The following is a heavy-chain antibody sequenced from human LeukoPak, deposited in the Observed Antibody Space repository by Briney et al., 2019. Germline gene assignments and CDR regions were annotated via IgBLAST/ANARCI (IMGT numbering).Heavy chain of an antibody. CDR1: GGSISSTSYY. J-gene: IGHJ4*02. CDR2: SYYDEST. CDR3: ARSGDYYDSAGYYRLFDY. D-gene: IGHD3-22*01. V-gene: IGHV4-39*01. Sequence: SETLSLTCTVSGGSISSTSYYWGWIRQPPGKGLEWIETSYYDESTYYNPSLKSRVTISVDTSKNQFSLKVCSVTAADTAVDYCARSGDYYDSAGYYRLFDYWGQGSLVTVSS.